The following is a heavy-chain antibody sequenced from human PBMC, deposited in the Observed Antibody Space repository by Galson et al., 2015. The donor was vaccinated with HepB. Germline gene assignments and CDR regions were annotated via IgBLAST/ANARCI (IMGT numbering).Heavy chain of an antibody. CDR3: AREISGSYFY. Sequence: SLRLSCAASGFTVSSNYMSWVRQAPGKGLEWVSVICSGGSTYYADSVKGRFTISRDNSKNTLYLQMNSLRAEDTAVYYCAREISGSYFYWGQGTLVTVSS. D-gene: IGHD3-10*01. CDR2: ICSGGST. CDR1: GFTVSSNY. J-gene: IGHJ4*02. V-gene: IGHV3-53*01.